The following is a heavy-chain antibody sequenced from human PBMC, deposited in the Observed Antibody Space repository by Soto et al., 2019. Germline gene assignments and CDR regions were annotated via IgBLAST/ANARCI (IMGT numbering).Heavy chain of an antibody. D-gene: IGHD3-3*01. J-gene: IGHJ4*02. V-gene: IGHV1-69*02. CDR3: ALPNIPKIAPWREYVDF. CDR1: GDSFTTYT. Sequence: QVQLVQSGAEVKKPGSSEKVSCKASGDSFTTYTITWVRQAPGPGLEWMGRILPVLNKANYAQKFQGRITITAEKSTSTAYMELITLRSEGTAVYYCALPNIPKIAPWREYVDFWGQGTRVTVTS. CDR2: ILPVLNKA.